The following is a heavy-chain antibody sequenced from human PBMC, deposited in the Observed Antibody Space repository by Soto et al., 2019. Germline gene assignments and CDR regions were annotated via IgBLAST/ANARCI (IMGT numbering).Heavy chain of an antibody. CDR2: IYPGDSDT. V-gene: IGHV5-51*01. D-gene: IGHD2-2*01. CDR1: GYHFTSYW. J-gene: IGHJ3*02. Sequence: PGESLKISCQGSGYHFTSYWIGWVRQMPGKGLEWMGIIYPGDSDTRYSPSFQGQVTISADKSISTAYLQWSSLKASDTAMYYCARSYHIVVVPAAMRARPDAFDIWGQGTMVTVSS. CDR3: ARSYHIVVVPAAMRARPDAFDI.